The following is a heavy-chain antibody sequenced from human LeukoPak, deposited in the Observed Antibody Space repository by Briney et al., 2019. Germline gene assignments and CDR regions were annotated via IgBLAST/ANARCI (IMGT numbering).Heavy chain of an antibody. Sequence: ALVKVSCKASGYTFTSYAMHWVRQAPGQRLEWMGWINAGNGNTKYSQKFQGRVTITRDTSASTAYMELSSLRSEDTAVYYCARVMRFSYYYYGMDVWGQGTTVTVSS. CDR2: INAGNGNT. CDR1: GYTFTSYA. V-gene: IGHV1-3*01. CDR3: ARVMRFSYYYYGMDV. J-gene: IGHJ6*02. D-gene: IGHD3-10*01.